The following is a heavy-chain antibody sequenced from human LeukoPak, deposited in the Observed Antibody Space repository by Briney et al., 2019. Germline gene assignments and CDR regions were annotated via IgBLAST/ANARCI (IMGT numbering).Heavy chain of an antibody. V-gene: IGHV4-39*01. CDR3: ARPRMDSSGYYYWYFDY. D-gene: IGHD3-22*01. CDR1: GGSISSSIYY. J-gene: IGHJ4*02. Sequence: SLETLSLTCTVSGGSISSSIYYWGWIRQPPGKGLEWIGSIYYSGSTYYNPSVKSRVTISVDTSKNQFSLKLSSVTAADTAVYYCARPRMDSSGYYYWYFDYWGQGTLVTVSS. CDR2: IYYSGST.